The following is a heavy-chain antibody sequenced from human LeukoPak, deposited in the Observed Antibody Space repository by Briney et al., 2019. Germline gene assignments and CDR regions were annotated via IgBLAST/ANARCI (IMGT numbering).Heavy chain of an antibody. J-gene: IGHJ3*02. CDR1: GYTFTNYG. Sequence: ASVTVSCKASGYTFTNYGISWVGQAPGQGGEGMGWISAYNGNTNYAQKLQGRVTMTTDTSTSTAYMELRSLRSDDTAVYYCARVEEAVAGSTSHAFDIWGQGTMVTVSS. CDR2: ISAYNGNT. V-gene: IGHV1-18*01. D-gene: IGHD6-19*01. CDR3: ARVEEAVAGSTSHAFDI.